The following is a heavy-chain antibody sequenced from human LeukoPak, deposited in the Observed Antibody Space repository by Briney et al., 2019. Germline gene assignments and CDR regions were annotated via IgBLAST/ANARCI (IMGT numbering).Heavy chain of an antibody. CDR3: ARAMTTVTVNWFDP. J-gene: IGHJ5*02. V-gene: IGHV1-2*06. CDR2: INPNSGGT. D-gene: IGHD4-17*01. Sequence: ASVKVSCKASGYTFTGYYMHWVRQAPGRGLEWMGRINPNSGGTNYAQKFQGRVTMTRDTSISTAYMELSRLRSDDTAVYYCARAMTTVTVNWFDPWGQGTLVTVSS. CDR1: GYTFTGYY.